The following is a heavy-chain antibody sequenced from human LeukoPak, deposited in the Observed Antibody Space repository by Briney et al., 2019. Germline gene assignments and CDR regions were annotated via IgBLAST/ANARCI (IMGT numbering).Heavy chain of an antibody. D-gene: IGHD1-14*01. J-gene: IGHJ4*02. CDR3: ARGLTTFDY. CDR1: GGSFSGYY. Sequence: PSETLSLTCAVYGGSFSGYYWSWIRQPPGKGLEWIGSIYYSGSTYYNPSLKSRVTISVDTSKNQFSLKLSSVTAADTAVYYCARGLTTFDYWGQGTLVTVSS. CDR2: IYYSGST. V-gene: IGHV4-34*01.